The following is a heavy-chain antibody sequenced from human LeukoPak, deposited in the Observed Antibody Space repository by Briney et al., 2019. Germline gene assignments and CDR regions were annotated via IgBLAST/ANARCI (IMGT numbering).Heavy chain of an antibody. D-gene: IGHD6-19*01. J-gene: IGHJ4*02. CDR3: ARHTENSGWYGVDY. CDR1: GGSISSNRYY. CDR2: IYYSGST. V-gene: IGHV4-39*01. Sequence: SETLSLTCTVSGGSISSNRYYWGWIRQPPGKGLECIGTIYYSGSTYYNPSLKSRVTISVDTSKNQFSLKLSSVTAADTAVYYCARHTENSGWYGVDYWGQGTLVTVSS.